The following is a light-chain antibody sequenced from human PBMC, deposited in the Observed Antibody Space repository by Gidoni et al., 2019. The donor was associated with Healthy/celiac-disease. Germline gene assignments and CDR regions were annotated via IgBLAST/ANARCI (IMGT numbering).Light chain of an antibody. CDR2: AAS. V-gene: IGKV1-39*01. CDR1: QSISSY. CDR3: QQSYSTPLA. Sequence: DIQMTQSPSSLSASVGDRVTITCRASQSISSYLNWYQQKPGKAPKLLIYAASSLQSGVPSRFSGSGSGTDFTLTISSLQPEDFAYYCQQSYSTPLAFGQGTKVEIK. J-gene: IGKJ1*01.